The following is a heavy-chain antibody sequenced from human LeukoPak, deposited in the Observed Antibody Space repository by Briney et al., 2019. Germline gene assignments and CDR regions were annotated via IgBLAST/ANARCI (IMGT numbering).Heavy chain of an antibody. V-gene: IGHV4-39*01. CDR2: IYYSGST. J-gene: IGHJ5*02. D-gene: IGHD2-2*01. CDR1: GGSISSSSYY. CDR3: ARRRGSNTSFNWLDP. Sequence: SETLSLTCTVSGGSISSSSYYWGWIRQPPGKGLEWIGSIYYSGSTYYNPSLKSRVTISVDTSKNQFSLKLSSVTATDTAVYYCARRRGSNTSFNWLDPWGQGTLVTVSS.